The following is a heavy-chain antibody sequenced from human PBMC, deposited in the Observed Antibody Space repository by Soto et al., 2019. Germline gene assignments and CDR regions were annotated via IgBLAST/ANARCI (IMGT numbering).Heavy chain of an antibody. CDR2: VYSTGGT. CDR3: VRQGIGNLHGLVDV. J-gene: IGHJ6*02. D-gene: IGHD1-1*01. Sequence: QVQLQQSGPGLVKPSETLSLTCSVSSGPSSSHNWGWIRQPPGRGLEWIGYVYSTGGTSYNPSLRSRVTISADTSTNRISLTLPSVTAADTAVYYCVRQGIGNLHGLVDVWGQGTTVRVSS. V-gene: IGHV4-59*08. CDR1: SGPSSSHN.